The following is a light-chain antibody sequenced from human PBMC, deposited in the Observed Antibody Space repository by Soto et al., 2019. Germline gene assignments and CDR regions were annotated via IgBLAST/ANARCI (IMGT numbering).Light chain of an antibody. V-gene: IGLV2-14*03. CDR3: SSYTTTSPRV. CDR2: DVS. Sequence: QSALTQPASVSGSPGQSITISCTGTSSDVGNYNFVSWYQHHPGKAPKLMIYDVSNRPSGVSNRFSGSKSGNTASLTISGLXAEDEADYYCSSYTTTSPRVFGTGTKVTVL. J-gene: IGLJ1*01. CDR1: SSDVGNYNF.